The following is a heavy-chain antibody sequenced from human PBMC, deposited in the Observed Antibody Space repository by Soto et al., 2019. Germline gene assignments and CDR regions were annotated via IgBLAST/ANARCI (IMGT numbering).Heavy chain of an antibody. Sequence: GGSLRLSCAASGFTFDDYVMHWVRQAPGKGLEWVSGISWNSGSIGYADSVKGRFTISRDNAKNSLYLQMNSLRAEDTALYYCAKGEEWDSSSWFFDYWGQGTLVTVSS. CDR2: ISWNSGSI. D-gene: IGHD6-13*01. CDR1: GFTFDDYV. J-gene: IGHJ4*02. V-gene: IGHV3-9*01. CDR3: AKGEEWDSSSWFFDY.